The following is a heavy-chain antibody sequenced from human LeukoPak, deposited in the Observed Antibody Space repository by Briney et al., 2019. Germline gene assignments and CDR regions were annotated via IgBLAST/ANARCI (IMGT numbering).Heavy chain of an antibody. CDR2: INPGDSDT. CDR1: GYSFTSYW. V-gene: IGHV5-51*01. J-gene: IGHJ5*02. D-gene: IGHD6-6*01. CDR3: ARHATYSSSSFDWFDP. Sequence: GESLKISCKGSGYSFTSYWIGWVRQMPGKGLEWMGIINPGDSDTRYSPSFQGQVTISADKSISTAYLQWSSLKASDTAMYYCARHATYSSSSFDWFDPWGQGTLVTVSS.